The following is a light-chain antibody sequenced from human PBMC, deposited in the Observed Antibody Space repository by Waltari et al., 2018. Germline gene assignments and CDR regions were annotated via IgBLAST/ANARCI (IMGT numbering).Light chain of an antibody. Sequence: QSALTQPPSASGSPGQSVTISCTGTSSDVVAYKYVSWYPQNPGKAPKLVIYEVSKRASGVPDRFSGSKSGNTASLTVSGLQAEDEADYYCASRGASKVFGGGTKLTVL. J-gene: IGLJ2*01. V-gene: IGLV2-8*01. CDR1: SSDVVAYKY. CDR3: ASRGASKV. CDR2: EVS.